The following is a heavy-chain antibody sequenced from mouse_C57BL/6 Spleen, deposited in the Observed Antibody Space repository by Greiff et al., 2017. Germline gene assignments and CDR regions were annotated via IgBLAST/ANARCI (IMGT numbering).Heavy chain of an antibody. J-gene: IGHJ4*01. CDR2: IDPSDSYT. V-gene: IGHV1-69*01. CDR3: GATFYAMDY. Sequence: VQLQQPGAELVMPGASVKLSCKASGYTFTSYWMHWVKQRPGQGLEWIGEIDPSDSYTNYNQKFKGKSTLTVDKSSSTAYMQLSSLTSEDSAVYYCGATFYAMDYWGQGTSVTVSS. D-gene: IGHD3-1*01. CDR1: GYTFTSYW.